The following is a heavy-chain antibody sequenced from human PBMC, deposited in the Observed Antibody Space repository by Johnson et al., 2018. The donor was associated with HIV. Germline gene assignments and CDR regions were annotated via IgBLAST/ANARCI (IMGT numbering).Heavy chain of an antibody. CDR1: GFTFSTYA. V-gene: IGHV3-30*04. CDR3: ARDIGSSWYFSAFDI. CDR2: ISYDGSNK. D-gene: IGHD6-13*01. J-gene: IGHJ3*02. Sequence: QVQLVESGGGVVQPGRSLRVSCAASGFTFSTYAMHWVRQAPGKGLEWVAVISYDGSNKYYADSVKGRFTISRDNSKNTLYLQMNSLRAEDTAVYYCARDIGSSWYFSAFDIWGQGTKVTVSS.